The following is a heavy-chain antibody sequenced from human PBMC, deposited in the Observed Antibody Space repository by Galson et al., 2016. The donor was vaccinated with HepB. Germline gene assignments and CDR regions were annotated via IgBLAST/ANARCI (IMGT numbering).Heavy chain of an antibody. CDR2: ISGRAGRT. V-gene: IGHV3-23*01. D-gene: IGHD3-10*01. Sequence: SLRLSCAVSGLTLSSSAVSWVRQAPGKGLEWVSTISGRAGRTFIADSVKGRFTISRDNSKNTLYLQMNSLRAEDTAVYYCARDYYAPDFDYWGQGTLVTVSS. J-gene: IGHJ4*02. CDR1: GLTLSSSA. CDR3: ARDYYAPDFDY.